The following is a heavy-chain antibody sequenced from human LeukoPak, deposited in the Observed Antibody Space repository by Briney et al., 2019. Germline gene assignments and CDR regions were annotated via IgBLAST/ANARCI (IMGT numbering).Heavy chain of an antibody. J-gene: IGHJ3*02. CDR1: GVCSRGYY. V-gene: IGHV4-59*08. CDR2: IHYSEST. D-gene: IGHD3-10*01. CDR3: ASRSGSFSHALDI. Sequence: PSETLSLTCTVSGVCSRGYYWGCIRQPPGKGLEWIGYIHYSESTKYNPSLKSRVTMSVDTSKNQFSLKLSSVTAADTAVYYCASRSGSFSHALDIWGEGTLVTVSS.